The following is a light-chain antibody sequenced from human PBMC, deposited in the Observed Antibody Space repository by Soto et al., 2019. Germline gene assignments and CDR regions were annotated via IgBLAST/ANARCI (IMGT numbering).Light chain of an antibody. Sequence: QSVLTQPPSVSAAPGQQVTISCSGSSSNIWTNFVSWYQQLPGSAPKLLFYDNNKRPSGIPDRFSASKSGTSATLGITGLQTGDEAYYYCATWDHSLSAGIFGGGTKLTVL. V-gene: IGLV1-51*01. CDR2: DNN. CDR1: SSNIWTNF. J-gene: IGLJ2*01. CDR3: ATWDHSLSAGI.